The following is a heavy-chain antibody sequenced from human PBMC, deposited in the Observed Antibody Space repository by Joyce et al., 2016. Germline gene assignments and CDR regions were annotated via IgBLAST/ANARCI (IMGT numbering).Heavy chain of an antibody. D-gene: IGHD3-9*01. V-gene: IGHV4-59*01. CDR3: ARDYDILTGGWFGP. CDR1: GGSISSYY. J-gene: IGHJ5*02. Sequence: QVQLQQSGPGLVKPSETLSLTCTVAGGSISSYYWSWIRQPPGRGLEWIGKIYYNGKTHYNPSLKSRVTISVDTSKNQVSLNLMSVTAADTAVYYCARDYDILTGGWFGPWGQGTLVTVSA. CDR2: IYYNGKT.